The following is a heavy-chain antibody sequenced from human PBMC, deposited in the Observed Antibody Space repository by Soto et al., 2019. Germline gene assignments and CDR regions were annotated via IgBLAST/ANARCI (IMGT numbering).Heavy chain of an antibody. Sequence: QVQLVQSGAEVKKPGASVKVSCKASGYTFTSYGISWVRQAPGQGLEWMGWISAYNGNTNYAQKLQGRVTMTTDTSTSTAAMELRSLRSDDAAVYYCASSLLVGYGLEGESDWGQGTLVTVSS. J-gene: IGHJ4*02. D-gene: IGHD5-18*01. CDR2: ISAYNGNT. CDR3: ASSLLVGYGLEGESD. V-gene: IGHV1-18*01. CDR1: GYTFTSYG.